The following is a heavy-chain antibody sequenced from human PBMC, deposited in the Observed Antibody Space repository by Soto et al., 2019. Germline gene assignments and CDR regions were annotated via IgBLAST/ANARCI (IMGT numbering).Heavy chain of an antibody. CDR1: GGSINSYY. V-gene: IGHV4-59*01. J-gene: IGHJ6*03. CDR2: IYYTGST. D-gene: IGHD3-10*01. CDR3: ARDSFTVFRGVIYYSYMDV. Sequence: SETLSLTCTVSGGSINSYYWSWIRQSPGKGLEWIGYIYYTGSTNYNPSLKSRVTISVDTSKDQFSLRLSSVTAADTAVYYCARDSFTVFRGVIYYSYMDVWGKGTTVTVSS.